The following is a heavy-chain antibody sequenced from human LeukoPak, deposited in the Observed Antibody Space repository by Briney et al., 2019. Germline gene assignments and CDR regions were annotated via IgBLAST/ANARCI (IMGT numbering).Heavy chain of an antibody. CDR3: ARRLGSSGWYGGDY. V-gene: IGHV3-7*01. CDR1: GFTFSSYW. J-gene: IGHJ4*02. D-gene: IGHD6-19*01. Sequence: GGSLRLSCAASGFTFSSYWMSWVRQAPGKGLEWVANIKQDGSEKYYADSVKGRFTISRDNAKNSLYLQMNSLRAEDTAVYYCARRLGSSGWYGGDYWGQGTLVTVSS. CDR2: IKQDGSEK.